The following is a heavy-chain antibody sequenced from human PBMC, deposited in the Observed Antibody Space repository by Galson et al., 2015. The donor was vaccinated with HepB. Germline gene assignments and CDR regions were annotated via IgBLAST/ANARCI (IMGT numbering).Heavy chain of an antibody. CDR2: IYYSGST. CDR1: GGSISSSSYY. V-gene: IGHV4-39*01. D-gene: IGHD3-10*01. Sequence: SETLSLTCTVSGGSISSSSYYWGWIRQPPGKGLEWIGSIYYSGSTYYNPSLKSRVTISVDTSKNQFSLKLSSVTAADTAVYYCARRDGGKGGGDYWGQGTLVTVSS. CDR3: ARRDGGKGGGDY. J-gene: IGHJ4*02.